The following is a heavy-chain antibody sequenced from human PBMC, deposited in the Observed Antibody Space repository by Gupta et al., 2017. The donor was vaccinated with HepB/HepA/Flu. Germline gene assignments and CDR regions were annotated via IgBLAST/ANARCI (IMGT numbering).Heavy chain of an antibody. CDR3: AKARRGTQTMIAFDI. Sequence: EVESLESGGGLVQSGGSLRLFCAAPGFTFVYCAMRLLRQAPGKGLEWVSGISGSGTTTYYAGSVKGRFTISRDNSKNTVYLQTNSLGAEDTAVYYCAKARRGTQTMIAFDIWGQGTMITVSS. CDR2: ISGSGTTT. V-gene: IGHV3-23*01. CDR1: GFTFVYCA. J-gene: IGHJ3*02. D-gene: IGHD1-1*01.